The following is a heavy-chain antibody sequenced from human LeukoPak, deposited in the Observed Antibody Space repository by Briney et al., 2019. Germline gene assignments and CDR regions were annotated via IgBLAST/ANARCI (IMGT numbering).Heavy chain of an antibody. V-gene: IGHV3-7*01. CDR3: VRDYYRSGTH. D-gene: IGHD3-10*01. Sequence: GGSLRLSCAASGFTFSTYWMSWVRQAPGKGLEGVACINEDGSVQYSVDSVKGRFTFSRDNAKNSLYLQMNSLRADDTAVYYRVRDYYRSGTHWGQGTLVSVSS. CDR2: INEDGSVQ. CDR1: GFTFSTYW. J-gene: IGHJ4*02.